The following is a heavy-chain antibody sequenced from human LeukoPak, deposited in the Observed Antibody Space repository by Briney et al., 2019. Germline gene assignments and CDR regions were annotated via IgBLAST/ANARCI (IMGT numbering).Heavy chain of an antibody. J-gene: IGHJ4*02. CDR2: IYYSGST. Sequence: SETLSLTCAVYGGSFSGYYWSWIRQPPGKGLEWIGYIYYSGSTNYNPSLKSRVTISVDTSKNQFSLKLSSVTAADTAVYYCASRTIAVAGTFDYWGQGTLVTVSS. CDR3: ASRTIAVAGTFDY. CDR1: GGSFSGYY. D-gene: IGHD6-19*01. V-gene: IGHV4-59*01.